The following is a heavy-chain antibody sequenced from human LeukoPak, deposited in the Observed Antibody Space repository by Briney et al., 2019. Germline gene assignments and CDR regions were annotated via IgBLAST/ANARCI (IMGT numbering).Heavy chain of an antibody. CDR1: GGSISSGSYY. J-gene: IGHJ6*02. Sequence: PSETLSLTCTVSGGSISSGSYYWSWIRQPGGKGLEWIGRIYTSGSTNYNPSLKSRVTISVDTSKNQFSLKLSSVTAADTAVYYCARDYGSGRMRPYYYGMDVWGQGTTVTVSS. V-gene: IGHV4-61*02. CDR3: ARDYGSGRMRPYYYGMDV. D-gene: IGHD3-10*01. CDR2: IYTSGST.